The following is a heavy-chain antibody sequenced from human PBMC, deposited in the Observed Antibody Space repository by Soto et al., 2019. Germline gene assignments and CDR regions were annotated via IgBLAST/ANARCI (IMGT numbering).Heavy chain of an antibody. CDR2: ISYDGSNK. CDR3: ARDTLNYDILTGLGY. V-gene: IGHV3-30-3*01. J-gene: IGHJ4*02. D-gene: IGHD3-9*01. CDR1: GFSFSSFA. Sequence: GGSLRLSCAASGFSFSSFAMHWVRQAPGKGLEWVAVISYDGSNKYYADSVKGRFTISRDNSKNTLYLQMNSLRAEDTAVYYCARDTLNYDILTGLGYWGQGTLVTVSS.